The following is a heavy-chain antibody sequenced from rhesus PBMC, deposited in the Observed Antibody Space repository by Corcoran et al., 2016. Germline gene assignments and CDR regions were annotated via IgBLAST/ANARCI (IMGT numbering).Heavy chain of an antibody. V-gene: IGHV4-73*01. D-gene: IGHD2-33*01. CDR1: GGSIRGYY. CDR2: IYGNSAST. J-gene: IGHJ4*01. CDR3: AREDRRTRYYVDY. Sequence: QVKLQQWGEGLVKPSETLSLTCAVYGGSIRGYYWSLIRQPPAQGLVWIGNIYGNSASTNYNPSLKNRVTISKDTSKNQFSLKLSSVTAADTAVYYCAREDRRTRYYVDYWGQGVLVTVSS.